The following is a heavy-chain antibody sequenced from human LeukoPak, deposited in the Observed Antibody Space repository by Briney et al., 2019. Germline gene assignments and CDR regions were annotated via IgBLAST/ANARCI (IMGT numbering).Heavy chain of an antibody. CDR1: GYTFTSYG. CDR3: ARVRGNFGEFINYYYYGMDV. V-gene: IGHV1-18*01. CDR2: ISAYNGNT. D-gene: IGHD3-10*01. J-gene: IGHJ6*02. Sequence: GASVKVSCKASGYTFTSYGISWVRQAPGQGLEWMGWISAYNGNTNYAQKLQGRVTMTRDTSISTAYMELSRLRSDDTAVYYCARVRGNFGEFINYYYYGMDVWGQGTTVTVSS.